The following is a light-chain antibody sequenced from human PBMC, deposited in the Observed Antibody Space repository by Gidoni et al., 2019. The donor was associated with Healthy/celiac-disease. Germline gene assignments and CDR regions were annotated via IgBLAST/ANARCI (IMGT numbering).Light chain of an antibody. Sequence: SYELTQPPSVSVSPGHTASITCSGDKLGDNYACWSQPKPGQSPVLVISQDSTRPSGIPERFSGSNSGNTATLTISGTQALDEADYYCQACDSSTEEVFGGGTKLTVL. CDR2: QDS. V-gene: IGLV3-1*01. CDR1: KLGDNY. J-gene: IGLJ2*01. CDR3: QACDSSTEEV.